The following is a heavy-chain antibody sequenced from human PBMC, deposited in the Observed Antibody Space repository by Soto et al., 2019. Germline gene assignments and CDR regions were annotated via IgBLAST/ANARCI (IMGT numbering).Heavy chain of an antibody. V-gene: IGHV3-30-3*01. Sequence: GGSLRLSCAASGFTFSSYAMHWVRQAPGKGLEWVAVISYDGSNKYYADSVKGRFTISRDNSKNTLYLQMNSLRAEDTAVYYCASEYYDFWSENYGMDVWGQGTTVTVS. CDR2: ISYDGSNK. D-gene: IGHD3-3*01. CDR3: ASEYYDFWSENYGMDV. CDR1: GFTFSSYA. J-gene: IGHJ6*02.